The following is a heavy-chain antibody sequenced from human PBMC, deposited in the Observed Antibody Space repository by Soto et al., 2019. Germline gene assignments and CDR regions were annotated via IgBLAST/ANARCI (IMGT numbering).Heavy chain of an antibody. J-gene: IGHJ4*02. V-gene: IGHV3-30*18. CDR2: ISYDGSNK. CDR3: AKSGLGFDY. D-gene: IGHD7-27*01. Sequence: QVQLVESGGGVVQPGRSLRLSCAASGFTFSSYGTHWVRQAPGKGLEWVAVISYDGSNKYYGDSVKGRFTISRDNSKTTLYLQMNSLRTEDTAVYYCAKSGLGFDYWGQGTLVTVSS. CDR1: GFTFSSYG.